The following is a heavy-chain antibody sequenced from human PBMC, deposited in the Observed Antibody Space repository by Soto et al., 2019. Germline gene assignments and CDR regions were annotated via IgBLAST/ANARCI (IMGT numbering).Heavy chain of an antibody. J-gene: IGHJ4*02. D-gene: IGHD3-10*02. Sequence: QVHLQESGPGRVKPSETLSLTCSVSGGSVYDFYWNWIRQTPGQGLEWIGNIYNNGRTNYNPSLKNRVTISIDTSKNQFSLHLSSVTTADTAMYFCARGHGIYVRFDSWGQGTLVSVSS. CDR3: ARGHGIYVRFDS. CDR1: GGSVYDFY. CDR2: IYNNGRT. V-gene: IGHV4-59*02.